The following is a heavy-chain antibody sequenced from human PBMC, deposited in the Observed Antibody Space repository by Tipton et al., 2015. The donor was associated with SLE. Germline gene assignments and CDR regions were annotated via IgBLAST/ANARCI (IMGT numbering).Heavy chain of an antibody. CDR2: INPKGGGT. CDR1: GYSFTDYY. CDR3: AKIMMMGRGVYAFDV. J-gene: IGHJ3*01. Sequence: QLVQSGAEVKKPGASVKVSCKASGYSFTDYYLHWVRQAPGQGLECMGWINPKGGGTHYSENFQGRVTMTRDTSISTAYMELSRLTSDDTAVYYCAKIMMMGRGVYAFDVWGQGTILTVSS. V-gene: IGHV1-2*02. D-gene: IGHD3-10*01.